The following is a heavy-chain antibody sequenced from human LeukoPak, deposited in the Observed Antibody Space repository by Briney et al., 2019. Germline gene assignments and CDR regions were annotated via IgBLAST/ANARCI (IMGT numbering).Heavy chain of an antibody. D-gene: IGHD3-22*01. Sequence: PGGSLRLSCAASGFTFSSYAMSWVRQAPGKGLEWVSAICGSGGSTYYADSVKGRFTISRDNSKNTLYLQMNSLRAEDTAVYYCAKDLYYYDSSGYYMNWGQGTLVTVSS. J-gene: IGHJ4*02. CDR3: AKDLYYYDSSGYYMN. CDR1: GFTFSSYA. CDR2: ICGSGGST. V-gene: IGHV3-23*01.